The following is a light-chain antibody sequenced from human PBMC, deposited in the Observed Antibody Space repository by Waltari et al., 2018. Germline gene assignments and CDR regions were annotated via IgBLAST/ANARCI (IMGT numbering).Light chain of an antibody. CDR1: SSDVGRYNL. V-gene: IGLV2-14*02. Sequence: QSALTQPASVSGSPGQSMTISCTWASSDVGRYNLVSWYQQHPGKAPKLIIYEATKRPSGVSDRFSGSKSGYTASLTISGLQADDEADYYCCSYTSSSTPRLFGGGTKLTVL. J-gene: IGLJ3*02. CDR3: CSYTSSSTPRL. CDR2: EAT.